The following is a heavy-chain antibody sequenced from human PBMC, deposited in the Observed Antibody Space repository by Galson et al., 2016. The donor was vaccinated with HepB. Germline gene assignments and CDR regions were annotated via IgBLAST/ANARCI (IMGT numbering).Heavy chain of an antibody. J-gene: IGHJ4*02. CDR3: AREVSGSWDVEYFDY. Sequence: SLRLSCAASGFTLSRYWMSWVRQAPGKGLEWVANIDQDGSEKHYVDSVKGRFSISRDNAKSTLFLQMKSLRAEDTAVYYCAREVSGSWDVEYFDYWGQGALVTVSS. CDR2: IDQDGSEK. CDR1: GFTLSRYW. D-gene: IGHD6-13*01. V-gene: IGHV3-7*04.